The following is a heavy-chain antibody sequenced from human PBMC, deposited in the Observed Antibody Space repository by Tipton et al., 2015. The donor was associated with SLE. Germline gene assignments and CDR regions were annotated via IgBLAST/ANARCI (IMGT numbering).Heavy chain of an antibody. J-gene: IGHJ3*02. V-gene: IGHV4-4*07. Sequence: TLSLTCTVSGGSISSYYWSWIRQPAGKGLEWIGRIYTSGSTNYNPSLKSRVTMSVDTSKNQFSLKLSSVTAADTAVYYCARLRGYIWGSYRYDDAFDIWGQGTMVTVSS. CDR1: GGSISSYY. CDR2: IYTSGST. CDR3: ARLRGYIWGSYRYDDAFDI. D-gene: IGHD3-16*02.